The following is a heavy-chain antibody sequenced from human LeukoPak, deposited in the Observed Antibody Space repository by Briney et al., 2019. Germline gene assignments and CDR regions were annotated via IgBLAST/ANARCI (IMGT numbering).Heavy chain of an antibody. CDR3: ATFRGAGPQGFFHI. CDR2: IGTKSEGGTA. J-gene: IGHJ1*01. V-gene: IGHV3-15*04. CDR1: GFTFSSYS. Sequence: VKPGGSLILSCAASGFTFSSYSMNWVRQAPGKGLEWVGHIGTKSEGGTADYAAPVKGRFTISRDDSKDTLYLEMNSLKSEDTAVYYCATFRGAGPQGFFHIWGQGALVTVSS. D-gene: IGHD3-10*01.